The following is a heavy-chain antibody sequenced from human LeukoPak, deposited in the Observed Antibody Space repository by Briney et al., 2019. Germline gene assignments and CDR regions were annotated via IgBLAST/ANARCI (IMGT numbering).Heavy chain of an antibody. CDR2: IYYSGST. J-gene: IGHJ4*02. V-gene: IGHV4-59*01. CDR3: ARRRDGYSPFDY. CDR1: GGSISSYY. Sequence: PSETLSLTCTVSGGSISSYYWSWIRQPPGKGLEWIGYIYYSGSTNYNPSLKSRVTISVDTSKNQFSLKLSSVTAADTAVYYCARRRDGYSPFDYWGQGTLVTVSS. D-gene: IGHD5-24*01.